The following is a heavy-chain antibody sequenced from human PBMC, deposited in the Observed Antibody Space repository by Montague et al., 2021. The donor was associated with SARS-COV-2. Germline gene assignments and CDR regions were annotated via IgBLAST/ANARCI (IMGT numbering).Heavy chain of an antibody. CDR1: GGSFSDYH. CDR2: INYGGST. V-gene: IGHV4-34*01. J-gene: IGHJ4*02. CDR3: ARGAPGY. Sequence: SETLSLTCAAYGGSFSDYHWTWIRQSPGGGLEWIGQINYGGSTKYNPSHRSRVTISIDTSKNQFSLKLTSVTAADTAVYYCARGAPGYWGQGTLVTVSS. D-gene: IGHD1-1*01.